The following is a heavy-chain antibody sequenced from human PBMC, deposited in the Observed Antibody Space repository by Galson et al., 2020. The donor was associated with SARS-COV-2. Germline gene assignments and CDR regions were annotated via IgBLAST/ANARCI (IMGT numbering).Heavy chain of an antibody. J-gene: IGHJ4*02. D-gene: IGHD3-9*01. V-gene: IGHV3-53*01. CDR2: IYPDGTT. Sequence: GGSLRLSCAASGFSVRNNYMSWVRQAPGKGLEWVSSIYPDGTTYYQDSVRDRFTISRDSSTNTLDLHMNTLRVDDSAVYYCAGDLTTNGLYNFDCWGQGTQVSVSA. CDR1: GFSVRNNY. CDR3: AGDLTTNGLYNFDC.